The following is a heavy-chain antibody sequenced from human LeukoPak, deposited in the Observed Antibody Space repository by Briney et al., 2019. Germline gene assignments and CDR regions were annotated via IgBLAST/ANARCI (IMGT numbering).Heavy chain of an antibody. V-gene: IGHV5-51*01. CDR3: ARLGSSSGYLRN. CDR2: IYPGGSDT. J-gene: IGHJ4*02. D-gene: IGHD3-22*01. Sequence: GESLKISCKGSGYSFSNSWIGWVRQMPGKGLEWMGIIYPGGSDTRYSPSFQGQVTISADKSISTAYLQWSSLKASDTAMYYCARLGSSSGYLRNWGQGTLVTVSS. CDR1: GYSFSNSW.